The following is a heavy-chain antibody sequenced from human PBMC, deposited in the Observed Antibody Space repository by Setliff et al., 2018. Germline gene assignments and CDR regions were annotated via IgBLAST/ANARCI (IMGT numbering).Heavy chain of an antibody. CDR1: GFTFSSYA. CDR2: ISYDGSNK. D-gene: IGHD2-15*01. CDR3: AKIWGAYCTGNRCHSDPPHWDN. V-gene: IGHV3-30-3*02. J-gene: IGHJ4*02. Sequence: PGGSLRLSCAASGFTFSSYAMHWVRQAPGKGLEWVAVISYDGSNKYYADSVKGRFTISRDNSKNTLYLQMNSLRAEDTAIYYCAKIWGAYCTGNRCHSDPPHWDNWGQGTLVTVSS.